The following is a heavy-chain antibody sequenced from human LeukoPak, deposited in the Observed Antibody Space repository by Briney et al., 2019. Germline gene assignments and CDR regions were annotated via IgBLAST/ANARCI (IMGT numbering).Heavy chain of an antibody. CDR1: VYTFTSYG. D-gene: IGHD6-19*01. V-gene: IGHV1-18*01. Sequence: ASVKVSCKASVYTFTSYGIYWVRQAPGQGLGRVGCINTYNGNTNYSQKLLSRVTMTTDTSTNTPHMELRRLRSDDTAVFYCARASREWLVGGRRLFFYWGQGTLVTVS. J-gene: IGHJ4*02. CDR2: INTYNGNT. CDR3: ARASREWLVGGRRLFFY.